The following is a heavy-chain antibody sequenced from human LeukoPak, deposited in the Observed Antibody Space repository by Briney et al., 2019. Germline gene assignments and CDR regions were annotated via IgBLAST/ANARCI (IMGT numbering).Heavy chain of an antibody. CDR1: GGSISSYC. J-gene: IGHJ4*02. CDR2: IYYSGST. CDR3: ARATPDGSGYYLFDY. Sequence: SETLSLTCTVSGGSISSYCWSWIRQPPEKGLEWIGYIYYSGSTNYNPSLKSRVTISVDTSKNQFSLKLSSVTAADTAVYYCARATPDGSGYYLFDYWGQGTLVTVSS. V-gene: IGHV4-59*01. D-gene: IGHD3-22*01.